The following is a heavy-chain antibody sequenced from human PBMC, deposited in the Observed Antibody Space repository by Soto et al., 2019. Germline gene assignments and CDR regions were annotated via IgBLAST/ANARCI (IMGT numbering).Heavy chain of an antibody. V-gene: IGHV3-48*03. Sequence: EVQLVESGGGLVQPGGSLRLSCAASGFTFSNYEMNWVRQAPGKGLEWVSYISSGSGSTIYQPDSVKGRFTISRDNAKSSLYLQMTSLRAEDTAVYYCARGYCSGGSCYSGGYWGQGTLVTVSS. CDR1: GFTFSNYE. CDR2: ISSGSGSTI. J-gene: IGHJ4*02. D-gene: IGHD2-15*01. CDR3: ARGYCSGGSCYSGGY.